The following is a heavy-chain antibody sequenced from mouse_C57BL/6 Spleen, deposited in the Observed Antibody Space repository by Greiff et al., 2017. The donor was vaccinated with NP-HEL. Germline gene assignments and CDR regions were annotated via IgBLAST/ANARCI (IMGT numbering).Heavy chain of an antibody. V-gene: IGHV1-26*01. J-gene: IGHJ4*01. CDR3: ARWGLQGAMDY. Sequence: EQLQQSGPELVKPGASVKISCKASGYTFTDYYMNWVKQSHGKSLEWIGDINPNNGGTSYNQKFKGKATLTVDKSSSTAYMELRSLTSEDSAVYYCARWGLQGAMDYWGQGTSVTVSS. CDR1: GYTFTDYY. CDR2: INPNNGGT. D-gene: IGHD2-4*01.